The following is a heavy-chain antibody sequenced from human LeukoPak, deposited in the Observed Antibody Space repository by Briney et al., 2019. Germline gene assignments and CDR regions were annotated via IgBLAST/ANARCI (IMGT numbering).Heavy chain of an antibody. CDR3: ARGAVGGFGGQPPYHYYGMDV. J-gene: IGHJ6*02. CDR2: IKEDGSER. V-gene: IGHV3-7*03. D-gene: IGHD3-10*01. CDR1: AFIFSGHW. Sequence: GGSLRLSCEASAFIFSGHWLNWVRQTPGKGLEWVASIKEDGSERQYVDSVKGRFSISRDNTKGSLFLQLNSLRAEDTAVYYCARGAVGGFGGQPPYHYYGMDVWGQGTTVIVSS.